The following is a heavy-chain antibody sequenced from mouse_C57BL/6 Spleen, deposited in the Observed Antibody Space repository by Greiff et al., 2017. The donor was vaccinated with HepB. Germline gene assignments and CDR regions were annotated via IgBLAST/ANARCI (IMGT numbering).Heavy chain of an antibody. CDR2: INPSSGYT. CDR1: GYTFTSYT. D-gene: IGHD3-1*01. V-gene: IGHV1-4*01. CDR3: ARDSSGDY. J-gene: IGHJ2*01. Sequence: QVHVKQSGAELARPGASVKMSCKASGYTFTSYTMHWVKQRPGHGLEWIGYINPSSGYTKYNQKFKDKATLTADKSSSTAYMQLSSLTSEDSAVYYCARDSSGDYWGQGTTLTVSS.